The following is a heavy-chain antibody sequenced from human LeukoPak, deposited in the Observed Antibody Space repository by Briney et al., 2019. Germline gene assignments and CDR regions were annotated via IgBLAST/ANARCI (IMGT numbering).Heavy chain of an antibody. CDR1: GGSISSGTYY. D-gene: IGHD1-14*01. V-gene: IGHV4-39*07. Sequence: SETLSLTCTVSGGSISSGTYYWGWIRQPPGKGLEWIGTIYHSGSTYYNPSLKSRVTISVDTSKNQFSLNLTSLTAADTAVYYCARDRKYFYHMGVWGKGTTVTVS. CDR2: IYHSGST. J-gene: IGHJ6*03. CDR3: ARDRKYFYHMGV.